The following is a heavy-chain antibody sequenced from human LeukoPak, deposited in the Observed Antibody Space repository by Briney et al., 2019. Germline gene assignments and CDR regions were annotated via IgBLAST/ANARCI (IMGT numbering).Heavy chain of an antibody. CDR3: AKVPSSIWLVPDY. D-gene: IGHD6-6*01. CDR2: IQDDGSNT. CDR1: GFTFSSYY. V-gene: IGHV3-74*01. Sequence: GGSLRLSCAASGFTFSSYYMHWVRQTPGQGLVWVSCIQDDGSNTNHADSVKGRFTISRDNSKNTLYLQMNSLRAEDTAVYYCAKVPSSIWLVPDYWGQGTLVTVSS. J-gene: IGHJ4*02.